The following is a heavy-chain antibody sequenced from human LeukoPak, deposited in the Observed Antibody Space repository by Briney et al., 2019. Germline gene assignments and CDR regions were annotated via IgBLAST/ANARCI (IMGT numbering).Heavy chain of an antibody. Sequence: GGSLRLSCAASGFTFSRYWMHWVRQAPGKGLEWVANIKQDGSEKYYVDSVKGRFTISRDNAKNSLYLQMNSLRAEDTAVYYCARDPSGSNWFDPWGQGTLVTVSS. V-gene: IGHV3-7*01. CDR2: IKQDGSEK. J-gene: IGHJ5*02. D-gene: IGHD1-26*01. CDR1: GFTFSRYW. CDR3: ARDPSGSNWFDP.